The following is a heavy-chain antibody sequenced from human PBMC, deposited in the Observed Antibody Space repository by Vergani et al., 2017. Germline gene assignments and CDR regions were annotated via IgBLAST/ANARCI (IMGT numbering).Heavy chain of an antibody. CDR2: IRYDGSNK. CDR1: GFTFSSYG. Sequence: QVQLVESGGGVVQPGGSLRLSCAASGFTFSSYGMHWVRQAPGKGLEGVAFIRYDGSNKYYAESVKGRFTISRDNSKNTLYLQMNSLRAEDTAVYYCAQELVGAKGDYWGQGTLVTVSS. CDR3: AQELVGAKGDY. V-gene: IGHV3-30*02. D-gene: IGHD1-26*01. J-gene: IGHJ4*02.